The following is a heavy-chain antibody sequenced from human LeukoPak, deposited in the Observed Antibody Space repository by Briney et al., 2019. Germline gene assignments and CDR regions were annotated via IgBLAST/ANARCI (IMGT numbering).Heavy chain of an antibody. J-gene: IGHJ5*02. Sequence: GGSLRLSCAASGLTFRRYGMHWVRQTPGKGLEWVAFIESDESIRQYADLVKGRFTISRDNSKNMLYLQMNSLTTEDAAMYYCTKNAGRREGWFDPWGQGTLVTVSS. CDR2: IESDESIR. D-gene: IGHD1-26*01. CDR1: GLTFRRYG. CDR3: TKNAGRREGWFDP. V-gene: IGHV3-30*02.